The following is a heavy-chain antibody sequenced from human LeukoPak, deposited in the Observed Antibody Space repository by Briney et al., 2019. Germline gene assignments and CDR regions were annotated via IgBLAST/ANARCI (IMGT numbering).Heavy chain of an antibody. D-gene: IGHD6-6*01. Sequence: PSETLSLTCSVSGGSISSLYWSWIRQPPGKGLEWIGYIYYTGSTNYNPSLKSRVTMLVDMSENQFSLRLSSVTAADTAVYYCARHRAYSSSSPFDYWGQGTLVTVSS. CDR3: ARHRAYSSSSPFDY. J-gene: IGHJ4*02. CDR2: IYYTGST. CDR1: GGSISSLY. V-gene: IGHV4-59*08.